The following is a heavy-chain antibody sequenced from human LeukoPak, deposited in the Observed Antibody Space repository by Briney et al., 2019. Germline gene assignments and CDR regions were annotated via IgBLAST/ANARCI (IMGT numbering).Heavy chain of an antibody. V-gene: IGHV1-2*06. CDR3: ARGIVVVPAEGYGMDV. Sequence: ASVKVSCKASGYTFTVYYMHWVRQAPGQGLEWMGRINPNSGGTNYAQKFQGRVTMTRDTSISTAYMELSRLRSDDTAVYYCARGIVVVPAEGYGMDVWGQGTTVTVSS. J-gene: IGHJ6*02. CDR2: INPNSGGT. D-gene: IGHD2-2*01. CDR1: GYTFTVYY.